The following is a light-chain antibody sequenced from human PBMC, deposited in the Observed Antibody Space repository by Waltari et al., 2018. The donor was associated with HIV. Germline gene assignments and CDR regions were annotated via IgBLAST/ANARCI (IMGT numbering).Light chain of an antibody. CDR2: EVT. V-gene: IGLV2-11*01. J-gene: IGLJ1*01. CDR3: CSYAGRNIYV. Sequence: QSALTQPRSVSGSPGQSVTISCTGTSSDVGGYNHVSWYQQHPGNAPKVMINEVTKRPSGVPDRFSAAKAGNTASLTISGLQAEDEADYYCCSYAGRNIYVFGTGTQVTVL. CDR1: SSDVGGYNH.